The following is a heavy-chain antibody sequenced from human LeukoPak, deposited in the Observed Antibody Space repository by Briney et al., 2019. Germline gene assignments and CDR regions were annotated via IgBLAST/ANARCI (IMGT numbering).Heavy chain of an antibody. V-gene: IGHV4-39*01. Sequence: SETLSLTCTVSGGSISSSSYYWGWIRQPPGKGLEWIGSIYYSGSTYYNPSLKSRVTISVDTSKNQFSLKLSSVTAADTAVYYCASYGYPSPSIDYWGQGTLVTVSS. CDR1: GGSISSSSYY. D-gene: IGHD1-1*01. CDR3: ASYGYPSPSIDY. J-gene: IGHJ4*02. CDR2: IYYSGST.